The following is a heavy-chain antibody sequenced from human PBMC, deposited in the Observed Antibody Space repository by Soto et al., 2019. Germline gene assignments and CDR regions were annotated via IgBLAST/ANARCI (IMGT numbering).Heavy chain of an antibody. J-gene: IGHJ3*01. D-gene: IGHD1-26*01. CDR3: ARAQYTGSYFDACDV. Sequence: GSLRLSCAASGFSFSSYGMHWVRQAPGKRLDWVAVIWYDGSNKYYAESVKGRFTISRDNSKNTLYVQMNSLTVEDTAVYYCARAQYTGSYFDACDVWGQGTMVTVSS. CDR2: IWYDGSNK. V-gene: IGHV3-33*03. CDR1: GFSFSSYG.